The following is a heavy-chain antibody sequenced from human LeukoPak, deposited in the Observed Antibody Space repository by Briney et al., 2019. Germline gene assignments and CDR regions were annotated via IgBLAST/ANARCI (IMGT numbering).Heavy chain of an antibody. V-gene: IGHV3-7*01. J-gene: IGHJ5*02. D-gene: IGHD6-13*01. CDR3: ARVGPTAAGLVGTNWFDP. CDR2: IKQDGSEK. Sequence: GGSLRLSCAASGFTFSAYWMTWVRQAPGKGLEWVANIKQDGSEKYYVDSVKGRFTISRGNAKNSLYLQMNSLRAEDTAVYYCARVGPTAAGLVGTNWFDPWGQGTLVTVSS. CDR1: GFTFSAYW.